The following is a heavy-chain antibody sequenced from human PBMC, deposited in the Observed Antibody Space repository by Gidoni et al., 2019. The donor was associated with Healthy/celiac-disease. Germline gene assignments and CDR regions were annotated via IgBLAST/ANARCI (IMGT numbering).Heavy chain of an antibody. J-gene: IGHJ4*02. D-gene: IGHD6-19*01. CDR2: IYHSGST. CDR1: GYSISSGYY. CDR3: ARGVAVAAPEDY. V-gene: IGHV4-38-2*01. Sequence: QVQLQESGPGLVKPSETLSLTCAASGYSISSGYYWGWIRQPPGKGLEWIGSIYHSGSTYYNPSLKSRVTISVDTSKNQFSLKLSSVTAADTAVYYCARGVAVAAPEDYWGQGTLVTVSS.